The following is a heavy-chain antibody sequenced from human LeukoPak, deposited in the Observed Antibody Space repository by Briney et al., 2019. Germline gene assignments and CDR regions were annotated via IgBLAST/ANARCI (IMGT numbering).Heavy chain of an antibody. J-gene: IGHJ4*02. CDR2: ISYDGRNK. CDR3: ASRDGYNHFDY. Sequence: GGSLRHSCAASGFTFSSSAMSWVLQVPGYGLEWVAVISYDGRNKYYADSVKGRFTISRDNSKNTLYLQMNSLRAEDTAVYYCASRDGYNHFDYWGQGTLVTVSS. CDR1: GFTFSSSA. D-gene: IGHD5-24*01. V-gene: IGHV3-30*03.